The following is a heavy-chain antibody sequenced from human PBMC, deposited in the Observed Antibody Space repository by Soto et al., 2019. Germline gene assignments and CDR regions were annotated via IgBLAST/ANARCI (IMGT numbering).Heavy chain of an antibody. V-gene: IGHV1-58*01. CDR3: ATSPPTIDNYNMDV. CDR1: GFTFTSSA. Sequence: SVKVYCKASGFTFTSSAVPWVRQARGQRLEWIGWIVVGSGNTNYAQKFQERVTITRDMSTSTAYMELSSLRSEDTAVYYCATSPPTIDNYNMDVWGQGTTVTVSS. D-gene: IGHD3-3*01. CDR2: IVVGSGNT. J-gene: IGHJ6*02.